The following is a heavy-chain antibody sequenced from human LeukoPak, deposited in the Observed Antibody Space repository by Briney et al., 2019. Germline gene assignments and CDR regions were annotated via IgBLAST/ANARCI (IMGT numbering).Heavy chain of an antibody. Sequence: GGSLRLSCAVSGLTFSIYGMHWVRQAPGKGLEWVTFIRDDGSSEHYADSVKGRFTVSRDHSKNTLYLQMNSLTLEDTAVYYCARDLDGSGSYFDYWGQGTLVTVSS. D-gene: IGHD3-10*01. J-gene: IGHJ4*02. CDR1: GLTFSIYG. V-gene: IGHV3-30*02. CDR3: ARDLDGSGSYFDY. CDR2: IRDDGSSE.